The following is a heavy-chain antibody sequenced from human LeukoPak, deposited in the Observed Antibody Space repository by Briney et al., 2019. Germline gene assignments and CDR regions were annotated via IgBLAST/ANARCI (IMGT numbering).Heavy chain of an antibody. Sequence: GGSLRLSCAASGFTFTSSAMDWVRQAPGKGLEWVSAISGGGGNTYYADSVKGRFTISKDNSKNTVYLQMSSLRVDDTAVYYCAKAASSSWPSYYYGMDVWGQGTTVTVSS. CDR2: ISGGGGNT. CDR3: AKAASSSWPSYYYGMDV. J-gene: IGHJ6*02. CDR1: GFTFTSSA. V-gene: IGHV3-23*01. D-gene: IGHD6-13*01.